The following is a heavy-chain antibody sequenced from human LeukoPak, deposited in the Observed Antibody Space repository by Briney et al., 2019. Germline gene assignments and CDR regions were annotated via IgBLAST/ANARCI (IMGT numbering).Heavy chain of an antibody. CDR2: ISYTGTYI. V-gene: IGHV3-21*04. D-gene: IGHD1-26*01. CDR3: VRDRGTYRPIDY. Sequence: PGGSLRLSCAASAFSLNAYNMNWVRQAPGKGLEWVSSISYTGTYIYYADSVKGRFTISRDNAQNSLYLQMNSLRAEGTAIYYCVRDRGTYRPIDYWGQGTLVTVSS. CDR1: AFSLNAYN. J-gene: IGHJ4*02.